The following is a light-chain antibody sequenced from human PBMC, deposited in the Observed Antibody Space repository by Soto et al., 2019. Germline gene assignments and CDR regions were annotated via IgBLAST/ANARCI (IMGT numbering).Light chain of an antibody. V-gene: IGKV4-1*01. Sequence: DIVMTQAPDSLAVSLGETATINCKSSQSVLYNVHNKNPVGWYQQKPGQPPKLLIYWASTREFGVPDRFSGSGSGTDFTLTISSLQADDVAIYYCQQYYSNPWTFGRGTKVEIK. J-gene: IGKJ1*01. CDR1: QSVLYNVHNKNP. CDR2: WAS. CDR3: QQYYSNPWT.